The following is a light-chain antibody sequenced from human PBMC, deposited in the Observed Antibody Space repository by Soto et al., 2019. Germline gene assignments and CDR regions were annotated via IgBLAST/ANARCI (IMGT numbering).Light chain of an antibody. J-gene: IGLJ2*01. CDR2: RDN. V-gene: IGLV1-44*01. Sequence: QSVLSQPPSASGTPGQTVTMSCSGSSSNTGSNAVDWYQQLPGTAPKLVIYRDNQRPSGVPDRFSASKSGTSASLAISGLQSEDEADYYCASWDGSLNRARFGGGTKWTVL. CDR1: SSNTGSNA. CDR3: ASWDGSLNRAR.